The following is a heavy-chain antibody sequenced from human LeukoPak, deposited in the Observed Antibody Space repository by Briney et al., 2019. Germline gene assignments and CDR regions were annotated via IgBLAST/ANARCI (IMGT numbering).Heavy chain of an antibody. Sequence: GGSLRLSCAASGFTFSSYAMHWVRQAPGKGLEWVAVISYGGSNKYYADSVKGRFTISRDNSKNTLYLQMNSLRAEDTAVYYCARDFLGMIGAFDIWGQGTMVTVSS. CDR3: ARDFLGMIGAFDI. J-gene: IGHJ3*02. V-gene: IGHV3-30-3*01. CDR2: ISYGGSNK. CDR1: GFTFSSYA. D-gene: IGHD3-16*01.